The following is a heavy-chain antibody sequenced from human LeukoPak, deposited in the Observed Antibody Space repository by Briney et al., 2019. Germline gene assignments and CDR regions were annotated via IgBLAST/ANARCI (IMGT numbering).Heavy chain of an antibody. CDR1: GGPISSYY. CDR2: IYYSGST. D-gene: IGHD2-2*01. V-gene: IGHV4-59*01. J-gene: IGHJ5*02. Sequence: PSETLSLPCTVSGGPISSYYWSWIRQPPGKGLEWIGYIYYSGSTNYNPSLKSRVTISVDTSKNQFSLKLSSVTAADTAVYYCARGTRRGYCSSTSCSNWFDPWGQGTLVTVSS. CDR3: ARGTRRGYCSSTSCSNWFDP.